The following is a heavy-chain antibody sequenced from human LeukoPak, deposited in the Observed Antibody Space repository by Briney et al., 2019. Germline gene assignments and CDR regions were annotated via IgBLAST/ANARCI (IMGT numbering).Heavy chain of an antibody. V-gene: IGHV3-30*04. Sequence: PGGSLRLSCAASGFTFSSYAMHWVRQAPGKGREWVAVISYDGSNKYYADSVKGRFTISRDNSKNTLYLQMNSLRAEDTAVYYCARGTTVAGPRRDAFDIWGQGTMVTVSS. CDR3: ARGTTVAGPRRDAFDI. CDR2: ISYDGSNK. D-gene: IGHD6-19*01. J-gene: IGHJ3*02. CDR1: GFTFSSYA.